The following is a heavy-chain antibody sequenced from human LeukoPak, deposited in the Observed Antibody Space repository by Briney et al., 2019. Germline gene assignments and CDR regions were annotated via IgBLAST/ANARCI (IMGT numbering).Heavy chain of an antibody. D-gene: IGHD4-17*01. CDR3: APLTTADAFDI. J-gene: IGHJ3*02. Sequence: GGSLRLSCAASGFTFSSYSMNWVRQAPGKGLEWVSSISSSSSYIYYADSVKGRFTISRDNAKKSLYLQMNSLRAEDTAVYYCAPLTTADAFDIWGQGTMVTVSS. CDR2: ISSSSSYI. V-gene: IGHV3-21*01. CDR1: GFTFSSYS.